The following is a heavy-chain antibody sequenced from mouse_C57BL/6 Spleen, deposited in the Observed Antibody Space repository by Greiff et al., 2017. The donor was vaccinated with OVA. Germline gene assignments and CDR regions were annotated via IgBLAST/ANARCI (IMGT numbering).Heavy chain of an antibody. CDR1: GYSFTSYY. Sequence: VQRVESGPELVKPGASVKISCKASGYSFTSYYIHWVKQRPGQGLEWIGWIYPGSGNTKYNEKFKGKATLTADTSSSTAYMQLSSLTSEDSAVYYCARWAAQAAMDYWGQGTSVTVSS. J-gene: IGHJ4*01. CDR3: ARWAAQAAMDY. V-gene: IGHV1-66*01. D-gene: IGHD3-2*02. CDR2: IYPGSGNT.